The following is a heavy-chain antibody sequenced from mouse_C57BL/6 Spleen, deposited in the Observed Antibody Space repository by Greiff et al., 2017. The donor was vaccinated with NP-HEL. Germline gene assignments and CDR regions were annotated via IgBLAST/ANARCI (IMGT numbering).Heavy chain of an antibody. CDR1: GFSLTSYG. Sequence: VKLMESGPGLVQPSQSLSITCTVSGFSLTSYGVHWVRQSPGKGLEWLGVIWSGGSTDYNAAFISRLSISKDNTKSQVFFKMNSLQADDTAIYYCATYGSSQYYYAMDYWGQGTSVTVSS. J-gene: IGHJ4*01. CDR3: ATYGSSQYYYAMDY. D-gene: IGHD1-1*01. CDR2: IWSGGST. V-gene: IGHV2-2*01.